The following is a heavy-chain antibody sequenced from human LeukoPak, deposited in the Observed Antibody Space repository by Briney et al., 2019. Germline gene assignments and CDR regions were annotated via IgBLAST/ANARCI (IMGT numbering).Heavy chain of an antibody. D-gene: IGHD1-1*01. Sequence: PGGSLRLSCAASGFTFSSYAMHWVRQAPGKGLEYVSAISSNGGSTYHANSVKGRFTISRDNSKNTLYLQMGSLRAEDMAVYYCAREPPLERGFAFDIWGQGTMVTVSS. CDR1: GFTFSSYA. CDR2: ISSNGGST. CDR3: AREPPLERGFAFDI. J-gene: IGHJ3*02. V-gene: IGHV3-64*01.